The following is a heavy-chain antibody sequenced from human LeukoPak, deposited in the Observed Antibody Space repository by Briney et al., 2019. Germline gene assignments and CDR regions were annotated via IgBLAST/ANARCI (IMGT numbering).Heavy chain of an antibody. CDR2: ISYDGSNK. D-gene: IGHD6-19*01. CDR3: AKGHSSGWYSIEF. V-gene: IGHV3-30-3*01. J-gene: IGHJ4*02. Sequence: GGSLRLSCAASGFTFSSYAIHWVRQAPGTGLEWVAVISYDGSNKYYADSVKGRFTISRDNSMNTLYLQMNSVRAEDTAVYYCAKGHSSGWYSIEFWGQGTLVTVSS. CDR1: GFTFSSYA.